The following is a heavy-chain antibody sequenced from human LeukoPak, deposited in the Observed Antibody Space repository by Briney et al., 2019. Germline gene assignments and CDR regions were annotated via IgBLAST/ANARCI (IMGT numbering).Heavy chain of an antibody. J-gene: IGHJ6*02. CDR3: ARDLLSGYEFGYYYGMDV. CDR1: GYTFTSYA. CDR2: INTNTGNP. Sequence: ASVKVSCKASGYTFTSYAMNWVRQAPGQGLEWMGWINTNTGNPTYAQGFTGRFVFSLDTSVSTAYLQISSLKAEDTAVYYCARDLLSGYEFGYYYGMDVWGQGTTVTVSS. D-gene: IGHD5-12*01. V-gene: IGHV7-4-1*02.